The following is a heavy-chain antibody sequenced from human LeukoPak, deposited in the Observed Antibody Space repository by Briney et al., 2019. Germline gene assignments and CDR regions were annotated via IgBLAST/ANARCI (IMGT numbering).Heavy chain of an antibody. V-gene: IGHV4-34*01. Sequence: SETLSLTWAVYGGSFSGYYWSWIRQPPGKGLEWIGEINHSGSTNYNPSLKSRVTISVDTSKNQFSLKLSSVTAADTAVYYCARVDTCSGGSCYVYSYYYYMDVWGKGTTVTVSS. CDR2: INHSGST. CDR1: GGSFSGYY. CDR3: ARVDTCSGGSCYVYSYYYYMDV. J-gene: IGHJ6*03. D-gene: IGHD2-15*01.